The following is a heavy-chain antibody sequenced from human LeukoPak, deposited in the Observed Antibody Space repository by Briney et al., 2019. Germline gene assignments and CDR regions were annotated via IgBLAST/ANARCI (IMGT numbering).Heavy chain of an antibody. J-gene: IGHJ6*02. CDR2: INPSGVTT. V-gene: IGHV1-46*01. CDR1: GYTFTSFY. D-gene: IGHD2/OR15-2a*01. Sequence: GASVKVSCKASGYTFTSFYIHWVRQAPGQGLEWMGMINPSGVTTSSAQKFQGRVTITSDTSANTVNMELTSLRSEDTAVYFCARDKALTTSYGMDVWGQGTTVTVSS. CDR3: ARDKALTTSYGMDV.